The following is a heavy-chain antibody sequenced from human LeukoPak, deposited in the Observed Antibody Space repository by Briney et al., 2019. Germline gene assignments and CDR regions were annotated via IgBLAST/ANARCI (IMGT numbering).Heavy chain of an antibody. V-gene: IGHV3-21*01. CDR1: GFTFSSYS. D-gene: IGHD5-18*01. CDR2: ISSSSYI. J-gene: IGHJ4*02. Sequence: PGGSLRLSCAASGFTFSSYSMNWVRQAPGKGLEWVSSISSSSYIYYADSVKGRFTISRDNAKNSLYLQMNSLRAEDTAVYYCARGYSYGSIDYWGQGTLVTVSS. CDR3: ARGYSYGSIDY.